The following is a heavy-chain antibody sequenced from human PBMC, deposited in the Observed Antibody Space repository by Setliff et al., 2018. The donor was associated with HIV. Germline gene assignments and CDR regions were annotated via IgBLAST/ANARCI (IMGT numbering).Heavy chain of an antibody. D-gene: IGHD3-10*01. Sequence: PSETLSLTCAVSGGSISSRSHYWGWIRQPPGKGLEWIGNIYYSGGTDYHPSLKSRATVSVDTSKNQVSLRLSSVTAADTAVYYCARGLVNLSRYYYYYMDVWGKGTTVTVSS. CDR3: ARGLVNLSRYYYYYMDV. V-gene: IGHV4-39*07. CDR1: GGSISSRSHY. CDR2: IYYSGGT. J-gene: IGHJ6*03.